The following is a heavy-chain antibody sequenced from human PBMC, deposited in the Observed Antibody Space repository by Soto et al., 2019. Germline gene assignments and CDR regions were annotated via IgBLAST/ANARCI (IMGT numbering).Heavy chain of an antibody. CDR3: ARSLYYYGSGRMYYYYYYMDV. V-gene: IGHV4-34*01. D-gene: IGHD3-10*01. CDR1: GGSFSGYY. CDR2: INHSGST. J-gene: IGHJ6*03. Sequence: LSLTCAVYGGSFSGYYWSWIRQPPGKGLEWIGEINHSGSTNYNPSLKSRVTISVDTSKNQFSLKLSSVTAADTAVYYCARSLYYYGSGRMYYYYYYMDVWGKGTTVTVSS.